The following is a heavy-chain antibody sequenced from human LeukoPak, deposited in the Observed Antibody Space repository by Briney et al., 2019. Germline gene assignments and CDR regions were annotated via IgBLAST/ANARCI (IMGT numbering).Heavy chain of an antibody. CDR1: GYNFTIYW. CDR2: IYPGDSDT. J-gene: IGHJ5*02. Sequence: GESLKISCKGSGYNFTIYWIGWVRQMPGKGLEWMGIIYPGDSDTRYSPSFQGQATISADKSISTAYLQWSSLKASDTAMYYCAIFDFLFGEIDNWFDPWGQGTQVTVSS. D-gene: IGHD3-16*01. V-gene: IGHV5-51*01. CDR3: AIFDFLFGEIDNWFDP.